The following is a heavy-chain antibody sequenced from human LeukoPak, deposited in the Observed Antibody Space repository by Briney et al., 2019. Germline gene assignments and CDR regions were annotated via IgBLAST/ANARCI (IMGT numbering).Heavy chain of an antibody. CDR3: ARHDGSSWYDAFDI. CDR1: GGSISSYY. Sequence: SETLSLTCNVSGGSISSYYWSWIRQPPGKGLEWIGYIYYSGSTNYNPSLKSRVIISVDTSKSQFSLNLTSVTAADTAVYYCARHDGSSWYDAFDIWGQGTMVTVFS. D-gene: IGHD6-13*01. V-gene: IGHV4-59*08. CDR2: IYYSGST. J-gene: IGHJ3*02.